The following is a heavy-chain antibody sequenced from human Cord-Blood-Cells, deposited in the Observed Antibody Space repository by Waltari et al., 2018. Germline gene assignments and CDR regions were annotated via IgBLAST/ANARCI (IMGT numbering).Heavy chain of an antibody. CDR1: GYTFTSYA. CDR3: ARVNVNAFDI. Sequence: QVQLVQSGAEVKKPGASVKVSCKPPGYTFTSYAMHWVRQAPGQRHEWMGWINAGNGNTKYSQKFQGRVTITRDTSASTAYMELSRLRTEDTAVYYCARVNVNAFDIWGQGTMVTVSS. D-gene: IGHD3-10*02. CDR2: INAGNGNT. V-gene: IGHV1-3*01. J-gene: IGHJ3*02.